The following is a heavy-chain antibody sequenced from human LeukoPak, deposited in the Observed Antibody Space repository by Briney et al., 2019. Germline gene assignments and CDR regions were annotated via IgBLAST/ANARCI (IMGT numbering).Heavy chain of an antibody. J-gene: IGHJ4*02. D-gene: IGHD2-21*01. V-gene: IGHV1-3*01. CDR2: IKAGNGDT. CDR3: ARDDCGDTCYPGGY. CDR1: GYIFTKYV. Sequence: GASVKVSRKASGYIFTKYVVHWVRQAPGQRPEWMGWIKAGNGDTKYSQNFQDRFTITRDTSASTVYMELSSLTSEDTALYYCARDDCGDTCYPGGYWGQGTLVTVSS.